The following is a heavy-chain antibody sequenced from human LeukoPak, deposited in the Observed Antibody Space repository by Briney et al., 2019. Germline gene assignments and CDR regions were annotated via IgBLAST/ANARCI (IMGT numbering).Heavy chain of an antibody. CDR3: ARDQGRRVWYNWNYGEDAFDI. Sequence: ASVKVSCKASGYSFIGYYIHWVRQAPGQGLEWMGRISPNSGDTNYAQKFQGRVTMTRDTSISTAYMELSRLKSDDTAVYYCARDQGRRVWYNWNYGEDAFDIWGQGTMVTVSS. V-gene: IGHV1-2*06. J-gene: IGHJ3*02. CDR1: GYSFIGYY. D-gene: IGHD1-7*01. CDR2: ISPNSGDT.